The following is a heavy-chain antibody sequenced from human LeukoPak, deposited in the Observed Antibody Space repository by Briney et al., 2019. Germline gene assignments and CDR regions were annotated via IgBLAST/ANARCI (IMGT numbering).Heavy chain of an antibody. D-gene: IGHD2-21*01. J-gene: IGHJ4*02. CDR1: GGSINTYY. CDR3: ARAGAGGGDFDY. CDR2: IYYSGST. Sequence: PSETLSLTCSVSGGSINTYYWSWIQQPPGKGLEWIGYIYYSGSTNYNPSLKSRVTISVDTSKNQFSLRLNSVTAADTAVYYCARAGAGGGDFDYWGQGTLVTVSS. V-gene: IGHV4-59*01.